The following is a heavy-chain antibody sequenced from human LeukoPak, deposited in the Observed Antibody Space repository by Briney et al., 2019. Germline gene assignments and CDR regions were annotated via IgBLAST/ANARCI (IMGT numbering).Heavy chain of an antibody. CDR1: GGSISSYY. CDR2: IYYCGST. CDR3: ARSYYYGSGRNVLLDV. Sequence: PSETLSLTCTVSGGSISSYYWSWIRQPPGKGLEWIGYIYYCGSTNYNPSLKSRVTISVDTSKNQFSLQLSSVTAADTAVYYCARSYYYGSGRNVLLDVWGQGTTVTVSS. V-gene: IGHV4-59*01. J-gene: IGHJ6*02. D-gene: IGHD3-10*01.